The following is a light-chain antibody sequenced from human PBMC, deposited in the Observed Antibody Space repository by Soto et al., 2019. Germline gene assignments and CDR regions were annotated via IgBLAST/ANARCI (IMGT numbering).Light chain of an antibody. J-gene: IGKJ4*01. CDR1: QSVSSY. CDR2: DAS. CDR3: QQRSNRPVT. V-gene: IGKV3-11*01. Sequence: IVLTQSPATLSLSPGERATLSCRARQSVSSYLAWYQQKPGQAPRLLIYDASNRATGIPARFSGSGSGTDFTLTISSLEPEDFAVYYCQQRSNRPVTFGGGTKVEIK.